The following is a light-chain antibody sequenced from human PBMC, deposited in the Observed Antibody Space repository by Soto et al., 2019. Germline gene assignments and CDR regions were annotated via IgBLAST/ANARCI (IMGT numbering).Light chain of an antibody. CDR1: QSVSSSY. J-gene: IGKJ1*01. V-gene: IGKV3-20*01. CDR2: GAS. CDR3: QQYGSSPWT. Sequence: EIVLTQSPGTLSLSPGERATLSCRASQSVSSSYLAWYQQKPGQAPRLLIYGASSRANGIPDRCSGSGSGTDFTLTISRLEPEDFAVYYCQQYGSSPWTFGQGTKVEIK.